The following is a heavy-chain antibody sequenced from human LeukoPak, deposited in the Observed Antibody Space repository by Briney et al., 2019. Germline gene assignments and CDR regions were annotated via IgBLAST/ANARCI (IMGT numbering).Heavy chain of an antibody. V-gene: IGHV1-69*13. D-gene: IGHD3-3*01. CDR2: IIPIFGTA. CDR3: ARDPYHTIFGVDPNWFDP. Sequence: SVKVSCKASGGTFSSYAISWVRQAPGQGLEWMGGIIPIFGTANYAQKFQGRVTITADESTSTAYMELSSLRSEDTAVYYCARDPYHTIFGVDPNWFDPWGQGTLVTVSS. CDR1: GGTFSSYA. J-gene: IGHJ5*02.